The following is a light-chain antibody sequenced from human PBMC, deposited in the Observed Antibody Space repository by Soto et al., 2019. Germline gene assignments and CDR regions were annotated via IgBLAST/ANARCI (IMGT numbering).Light chain of an antibody. Sequence: QSVLTQPPSASGTPGQRVTISCTGSTCNIGSNSVSWYQQLPGTAPQLLMYSNNRRPSGVPDRFFGSKSGTSASLAISGLQSEDEADYYCAAWDDSLNGVAFGGGTKVTVL. J-gene: IGLJ3*02. CDR1: TCNIGSNS. CDR3: AAWDDSLNGVA. CDR2: SNN. V-gene: IGLV1-44*01.